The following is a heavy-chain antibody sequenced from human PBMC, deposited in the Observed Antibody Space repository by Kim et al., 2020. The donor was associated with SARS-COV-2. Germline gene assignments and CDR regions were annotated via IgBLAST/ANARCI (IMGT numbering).Heavy chain of an antibody. CDR3: ARVRSFFGVVRNFDY. D-gene: IGHD3-3*01. CDR1: GGSISSGGYY. Sequence: SETLSLTCTVSGGSISSGGYYWSWIRQHPGKGLEWIGYIYYSGSTYCNPSLKSRVTISVDTSKNQFSLKLSSVTAADTAVYYCARVRSFFGVVRNFDYWGQGTLVTVSS. V-gene: IGHV4-31*03. J-gene: IGHJ4*02. CDR2: IYYSGST.